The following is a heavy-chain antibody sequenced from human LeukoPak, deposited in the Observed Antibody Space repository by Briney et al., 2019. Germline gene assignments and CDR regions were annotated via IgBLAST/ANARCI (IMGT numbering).Heavy chain of an antibody. Sequence: EASVKVSCKASGYTFTDYYMHWVRQAPGQGFEWMGWINPNDGDTNYAQKFQGRVTVTRDTSISTAHMEVSRLRSDDTAVYYCARANFLYCSSSTCLFDYWGQGTLVTVSS. CDR2: INPNDGDT. V-gene: IGHV1-2*02. D-gene: IGHD2-2*01. CDR3: ARANFLYCSSSTCLFDY. CDR1: GYTFTDYY. J-gene: IGHJ4*02.